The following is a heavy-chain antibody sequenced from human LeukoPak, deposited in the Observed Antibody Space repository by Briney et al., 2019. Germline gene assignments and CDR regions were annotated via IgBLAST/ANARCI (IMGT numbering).Heavy chain of an antibody. CDR2: IRHDGSNK. J-gene: IGHJ4*02. V-gene: IGHV3-30*02. CDR3: AKGGARGALWDTFDY. Sequence: GGSLRLSCAASGFTFSSYGMHWVRQAPGKGLEWVAFIRHDGSNKYYADSVKGRFTISRDNSKNTLYLQMNSLRAEDTAVYYCAKGGARGALWDTFDYWGQGTLVTVSS. CDR1: GFTFSSYG. D-gene: IGHD3-10*01.